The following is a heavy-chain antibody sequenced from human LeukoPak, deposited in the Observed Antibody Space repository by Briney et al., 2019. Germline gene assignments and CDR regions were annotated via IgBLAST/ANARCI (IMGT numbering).Heavy chain of an antibody. J-gene: IGHJ4*02. D-gene: IGHD3-9*01. CDR1: GGSISSSSYY. Sequence: SQTLSLTCTVSGGSISSSSYYWGWIRQPPGKGLEWIGSIYFSGSTYYNPSLKSRVTISVDTSKNQFSLKLSSVTAADTAVYYCARRDAGYFDWLLAGGGGDYWGQGTLVTVSS. CDR2: IYFSGST. V-gene: IGHV4-39*01. CDR3: ARRDAGYFDWLLAGGGGDY.